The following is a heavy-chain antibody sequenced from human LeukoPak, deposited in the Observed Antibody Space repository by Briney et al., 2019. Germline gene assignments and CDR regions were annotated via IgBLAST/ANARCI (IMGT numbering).Heavy chain of an antibody. CDR3: ARPTRGYSSSWYYFDY. CDR2: IYYSGST. V-gene: IGHV4-39*01. J-gene: IGHJ4*02. CDR1: GGSISSSSYY. D-gene: IGHD6-13*01. Sequence: SETLSLTGTGSGGSISSSSYYWGWIRQPPGKGLEWIGSIYYSGSTYYNPSLKSRVTISVDTSKNQFSLKLSSVTAADTAVYYCARPTRGYSSSWYYFDYWGQGTLVTVSS.